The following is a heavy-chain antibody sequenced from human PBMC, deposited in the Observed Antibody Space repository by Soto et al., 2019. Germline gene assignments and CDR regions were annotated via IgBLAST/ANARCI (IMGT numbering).Heavy chain of an antibody. CDR1: GGSISSSSYY. V-gene: IGHV4-39*01. D-gene: IGHD3-16*02. J-gene: IGHJ4*02. CDR3: ARGGTYYDYIWGSYRPAGEPFDY. Sequence: PSETLSLTCTVSGGSISSSSYYWGWIRQPPGKGLEWIGSIYYSGSTYYNPSLKSRVTISVDTSKNQFSLKLSSVTAADTAVYYCARGGTYYDYIWGSYRPAGEPFDYWGQGTLVTVSS. CDR2: IYYSGST.